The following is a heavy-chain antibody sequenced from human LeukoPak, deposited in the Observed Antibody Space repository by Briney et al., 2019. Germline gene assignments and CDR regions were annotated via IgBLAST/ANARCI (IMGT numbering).Heavy chain of an antibody. CDR1: GDSISGYY. CDR3: ARSDFGSGNYYWSLDY. D-gene: IGHD3-10*01. V-gene: IGHV4-34*01. Sequence: SETLSLTCTVSGDSISGYYWSWIRQPPGKGLEWIAEIHHSGSANYNPSLTSRVTISMDTSKNQFSLKLSSVTAADTAVYYCARSDFGSGNYYWSLDYWGQGTLVTVSS. J-gene: IGHJ4*02. CDR2: IHHSGSA.